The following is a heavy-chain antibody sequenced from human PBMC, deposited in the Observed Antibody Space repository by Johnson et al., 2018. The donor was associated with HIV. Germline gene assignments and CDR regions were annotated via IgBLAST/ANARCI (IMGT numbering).Heavy chain of an antibody. J-gene: IGHJ3*02. D-gene: IGHD4-17*01. CDR1: GFAVSSNY. Sequence: VQLVESGGGLIQPGGSLRLSCAASGFAVSSNYMSWVRQAPGKGLEWVSVIYSGSNTYYADSVKGRFTISRDNSKNALFLQMNSLRAEDTSLYYCARALRDAFDIWGQGTLVTVSS. CDR2: IYSGSNT. V-gene: IGHV3-66*03. CDR3: ARALRDAFDI.